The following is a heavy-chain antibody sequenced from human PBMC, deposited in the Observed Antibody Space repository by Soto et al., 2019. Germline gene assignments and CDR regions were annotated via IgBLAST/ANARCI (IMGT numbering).Heavy chain of an antibody. CDR1: GGSISSGGYY. J-gene: IGHJ4*02. D-gene: IGHD1-1*01. V-gene: IGHV4-31*03. CDR3: ARDFMTTIDY. Sequence: NPSDTLSLTCTVSGGSISSGGYYWSWIRQHPGKGLEWIGYIYYSGSTYYNPSLKSRVTISVDTSKNQFSLKLSSVTAADTAVYYCARDFMTTIDYWGQGTLVTVSS. CDR2: IYYSGST.